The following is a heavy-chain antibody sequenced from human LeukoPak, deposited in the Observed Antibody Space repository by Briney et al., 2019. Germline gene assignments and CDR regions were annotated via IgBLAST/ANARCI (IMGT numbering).Heavy chain of an antibody. CDR2: IYSGGST. V-gene: IGHV3-53*04. J-gene: IGHJ4*02. CDR3: ASSGYYDSSIFDY. CDR1: GFNVSSNY. Sequence: GGSLRLSCGASGFNVSSNYMSWVRQAPGKGLEWVSVIYSGGSTYYADSVKGRFTISRLNSKNTLYLQMNSLRPEDTAVYYCASSGYYDSSIFDYWGQGTLVTVSS. D-gene: IGHD3-22*01.